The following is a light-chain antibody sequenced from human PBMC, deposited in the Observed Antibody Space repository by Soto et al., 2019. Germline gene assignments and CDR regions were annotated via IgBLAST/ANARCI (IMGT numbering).Light chain of an antibody. CDR2: GAS. CDR1: QSVSSN. CDR3: QQYNDWPLT. J-gene: IGKJ3*01. V-gene: IGKV3-15*01. Sequence: EIVMTQSPVTLSVSPGERATLSCRASQSVSSNLAWYQQQPGQAPRLLIYGASTRATDIPARFSGSGSGTEFTLTVSSLQSEHVAVYSCQQYNDWPLTFGPGTEVDF.